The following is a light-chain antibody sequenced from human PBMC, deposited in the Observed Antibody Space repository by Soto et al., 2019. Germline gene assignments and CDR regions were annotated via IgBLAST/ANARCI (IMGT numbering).Light chain of an antibody. Sequence: DIVMTQSPDSLAVSLGERATINCKSSQNVLYSSNNKNYLAWYQQKLGQPPKLLIRWASSRESGVPDRFSGSRSGTDFTLTISSLQPEDVATYYCQHYDSLALTFGGGTRVEIK. CDR2: WAS. CDR1: QNVLYSSNNKNY. CDR3: QHYDSLALT. J-gene: IGKJ4*01. V-gene: IGKV4-1*01.